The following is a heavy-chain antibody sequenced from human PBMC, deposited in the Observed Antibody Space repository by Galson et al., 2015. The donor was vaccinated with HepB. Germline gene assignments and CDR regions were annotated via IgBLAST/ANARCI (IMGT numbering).Heavy chain of an antibody. CDR3: AKGLAAAGLPYDYGMDV. V-gene: IGHV3-23*01. D-gene: IGHD6-13*01. CDR2: ISGSGGST. Sequence: SLRLSCAASGFTFSSYVMSWVRQAPGKGLEWVSIISGSGGSTYYADTVKGRFTISRDNSKNTLYLQMNSLRAEDTAEYYCAKGLAAAGLPYDYGMDVWGQGTTVTVSS. J-gene: IGHJ6*02. CDR1: GFTFSSYV.